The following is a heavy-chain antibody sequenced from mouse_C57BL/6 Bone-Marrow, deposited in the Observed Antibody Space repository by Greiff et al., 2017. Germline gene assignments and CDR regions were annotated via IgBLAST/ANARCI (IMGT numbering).Heavy chain of an antibody. CDR3: ARREEGTHYFDY. CDR2: ISNGGGST. V-gene: IGHV5-12*01. D-gene: IGHD2-14*01. CDR1: GFTFSDYY. J-gene: IGHJ2*01. Sequence: EVKLVESGGGLVQPGGSLKLSCAASGFTFSDYYMYWVRQTPEKRLEWVAYISNGGGSTYYPDTVKGRFTISRDNAKNTLYLQMSRLKSEDTAMYYCARREEGTHYFDYWGQGTTLTVSS.